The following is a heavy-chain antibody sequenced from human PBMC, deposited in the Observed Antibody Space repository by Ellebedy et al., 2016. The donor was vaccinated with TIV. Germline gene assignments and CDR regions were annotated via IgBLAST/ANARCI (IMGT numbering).Heavy chain of an antibody. CDR2: IKEDGSEK. CDR1: GFTFRTFW. D-gene: IGHD3-22*01. J-gene: IGHJ6*02. Sequence: GESLKISCVASGFTFRTFWMSWVRQAPGKGLEWVANIKEDGSEKYYVDSVKGRFTISRDNAKNSLYLLMNSLRAGDTAVYYCAKLHDSSGLYYYSLDVWGQGTTVTVSS. V-gene: IGHV3-7*03. CDR3: AKLHDSSGLYYYSLDV.